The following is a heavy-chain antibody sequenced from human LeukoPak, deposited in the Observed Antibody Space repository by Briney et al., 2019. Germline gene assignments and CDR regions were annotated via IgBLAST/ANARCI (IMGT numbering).Heavy chain of an antibody. CDR2: IYSGGST. Sequence: GGSLRLSCAASGFTVSSNYMSWVRQAPGKGLEWVSVIYSGGSTYYADSVKGRFTISRDNSKNTLYLQMNSLRAEDTAVYYCAREPPGYSGSHDAFDIWGQGTMVTVSS. D-gene: IGHD6-13*01. CDR1: GFTVSSNY. CDR3: AREPPGYSGSHDAFDI. J-gene: IGHJ3*02. V-gene: IGHV3-53*01.